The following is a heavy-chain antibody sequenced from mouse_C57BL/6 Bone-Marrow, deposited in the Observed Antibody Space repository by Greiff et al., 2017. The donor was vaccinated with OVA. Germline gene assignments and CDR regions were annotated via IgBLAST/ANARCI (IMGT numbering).Heavy chain of an antibody. CDR1: GFSLTSYG. Sequence: VKLQESGPGLVQPSQSLSITCTVSGFSLTSYGVHWVRQSPGKGLEWLGVIWSGGSTDYNAAFISRLSISKDNSKSQVFFKMNRLQADDTAIYYCARTPHYYGSSYDYAMDYWGQGTSVTVTS. V-gene: IGHV2-2*01. CDR2: IWSGGST. J-gene: IGHJ4*01. CDR3: ARTPHYYGSSYDYAMDY. D-gene: IGHD1-1*01.